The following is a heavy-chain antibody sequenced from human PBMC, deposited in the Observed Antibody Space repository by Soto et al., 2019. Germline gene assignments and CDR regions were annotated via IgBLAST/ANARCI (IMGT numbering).Heavy chain of an antibody. V-gene: IGHV3-23*01. CDR3: AKDQDIVHRGAFDI. D-gene: IGHD5-12*01. CDR2: ISVSGGST. J-gene: IGHJ3*02. Sequence: GGSLRLSCAASGFTFSSYAMSWVRQAPGKGLEWVSAISVSGGSTYYADSVKGRFTISRDNSKNALYLQMNSLRAEDTAVYYCAKDQDIVHRGAFDIWGQGTMVTVSS. CDR1: GFTFSSYA.